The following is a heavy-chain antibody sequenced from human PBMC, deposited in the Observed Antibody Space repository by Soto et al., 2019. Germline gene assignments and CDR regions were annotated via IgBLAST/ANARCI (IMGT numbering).Heavy chain of an antibody. D-gene: IGHD6-19*01. Sequence: EVQLVESGGGLVQPGRSLRLSCAASGFTFDDYAMHWVRHAPGKGLEWVSGISWNSGSIGYADSVKGRFTISRDNAKNSLYLQMNSLRAEDTALYYCAKDLRIAVAGTTVCFDYWGQGTLVTVSA. V-gene: IGHV3-9*01. CDR3: AKDLRIAVAGTTVCFDY. J-gene: IGHJ4*02. CDR2: ISWNSGSI. CDR1: GFTFDDYA.